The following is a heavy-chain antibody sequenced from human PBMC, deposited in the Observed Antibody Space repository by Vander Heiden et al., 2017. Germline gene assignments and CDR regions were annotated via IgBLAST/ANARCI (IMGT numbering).Heavy chain of an antibody. CDR1: GCSIRRSFYY. CDR3: ARQPNYYDSSGYVDY. Sequence: HLQLQESGPGLVKPSATLSLTCTFPGCSIRRSFYYGGCSRQPPEKGLEWIASIYYSGSTYYTQSLKSRVTISVDTSKNQFSLKLSSVTAADTAVYYGARQPNYYDSSGYVDYWGLGTLVTVSS. D-gene: IGHD3-22*01. V-gene: IGHV4-39*01. CDR2: IYYSGST. J-gene: IGHJ4*02.